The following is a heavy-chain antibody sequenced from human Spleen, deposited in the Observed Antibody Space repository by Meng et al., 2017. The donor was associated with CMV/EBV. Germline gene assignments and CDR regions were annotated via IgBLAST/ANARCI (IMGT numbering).Heavy chain of an antibody. CDR1: GFTFSSYS. CDR2: ITSSGGYI. J-gene: IGHJ6*02. D-gene: IGHD6-19*01. CDR3: AKDCSSGWFPSYGMDV. Sequence: GESLKISCAASGFTFSSYSMMWVRQAPGKGLEWVSSITSSGGYIYYADSVKGRFTISRDNAKNSLYLQMNSLRAEDTALYYCAKDCSSGWFPSYGMDVWGQGTTVTVSS. V-gene: IGHV3-21*04.